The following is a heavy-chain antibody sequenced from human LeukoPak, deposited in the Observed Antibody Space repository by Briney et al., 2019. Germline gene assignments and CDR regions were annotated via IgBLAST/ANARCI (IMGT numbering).Heavy chain of an antibody. V-gene: IGHV3-74*01. CDR3: AGALGSYSDY. D-gene: IGHD1-26*01. CDR1: RFTFSSHW. Sequence: GGSLRLSCAASRFTFSSHWMHWVRQAPGKGLVWISRINSDGSTTNYADSVKGRFTISRDNAKNTLYLQMNSLRAEDTAVYYCAGALGSYSDYWGQGTLVTVSS. J-gene: IGHJ4*02. CDR2: INSDGSTT.